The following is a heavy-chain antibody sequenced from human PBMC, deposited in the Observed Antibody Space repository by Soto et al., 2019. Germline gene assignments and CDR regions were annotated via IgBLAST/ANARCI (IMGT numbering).Heavy chain of an antibody. CDR3: ARGGRIAAAGGNDY. Sequence: GGSLRLSCVASGFTFSTYCMHWVRQAPGKGLEWVAVIWYDGTNKYYADSVKGRFTISRDNSKNTLYLQMNSLRAEDTAVYYCARGGRIAAAGGNDYWGQGTLVNVS. V-gene: IGHV3-33*01. D-gene: IGHD6-13*01. J-gene: IGHJ4*02. CDR2: IWYDGTNK. CDR1: GFTFSTYC.